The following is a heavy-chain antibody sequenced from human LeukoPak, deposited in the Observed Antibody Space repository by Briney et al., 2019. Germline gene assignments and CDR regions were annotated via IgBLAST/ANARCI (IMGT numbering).Heavy chain of an antibody. CDR3: ARGCSGTSCYHFDY. V-gene: IGHV3-53*01. CDR2: IYSGGST. J-gene: IGHJ4*02. D-gene: IGHD2-2*01. Sequence: GGSLRLSCAASGFTVSSNYMSWVRQAPGKGLEWVSVIYSGGSTFYADSVKGRFTISRDNSKNTLYLQMNSLRAEDTAAYYCARGCSGTSCYHFDYWGQGALVTVSS. CDR1: GFTVSSNY.